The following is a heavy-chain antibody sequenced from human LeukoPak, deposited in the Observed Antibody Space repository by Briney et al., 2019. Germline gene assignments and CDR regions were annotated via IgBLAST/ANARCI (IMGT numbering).Heavy chain of an antibody. D-gene: IGHD3-10*01. CDR1: GGSFSGYY. V-gene: IGHV4-34*01. CDR3: ARSPSNYYGSGSYLDY. Sequence: PSETLSLTCAVYGGSFSGYYWSWIRQPPGKGLEWIGEINHSGSTNYNPSLKSRVTISVDTSKNQFSLKLSSVTAADTAVYYCARSPSNYYGSGSYLDYWGQGTLVTVSS. J-gene: IGHJ4*02. CDR2: INHSGST.